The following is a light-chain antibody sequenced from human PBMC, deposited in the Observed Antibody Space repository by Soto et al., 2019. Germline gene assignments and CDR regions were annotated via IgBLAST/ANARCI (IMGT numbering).Light chain of an antibody. CDR1: QSVSSY. J-gene: IGKJ5*01. CDR2: DAS. V-gene: IGKV3-11*01. Sequence: EIVWTKSPATLSLSPGERATLACRASQSVSSYLAWYQQKPGQDPRLLIYDASNRATGIPARLSGSGSGTDFTLTISSLEPEDFAVYYCQQRSNWPPRITFGQGTRLEIK. CDR3: QQRSNWPPRIT.